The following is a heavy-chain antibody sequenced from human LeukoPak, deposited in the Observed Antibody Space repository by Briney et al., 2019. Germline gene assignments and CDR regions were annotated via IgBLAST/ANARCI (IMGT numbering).Heavy chain of an antibody. CDR1: GFTFSSYS. Sequence: GGSLRLSCAASGFTFSSYSMNWVRQAPGKGLEWVSSISSSSSYIYYADSVKGRFTISRDNAKNSLYLQMNSLRAEDTAVYYCAKVARRDGYNHPFDYWGQGTLVTVSS. CDR2: ISSSSSYI. J-gene: IGHJ4*02. D-gene: IGHD5-24*01. CDR3: AKVARRDGYNHPFDY. V-gene: IGHV3-21*04.